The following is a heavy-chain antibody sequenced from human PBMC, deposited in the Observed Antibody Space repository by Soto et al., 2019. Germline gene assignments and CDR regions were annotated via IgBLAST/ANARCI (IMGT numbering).Heavy chain of an antibody. D-gene: IGHD3-22*01. CDR2: IYYSGST. Sequence: PSETLSLTCTVSGGSISSYYWSWIRQPPGKGLEWIGYIYYSGSTNYNPSLKSRVTISVDTSKNQFSLKLSSVTAADTAVYYCARTGGRAYYYDSSGYPFDYWGQGTLVTVSS. J-gene: IGHJ4*02. CDR1: GGSISSYY. V-gene: IGHV4-59*01. CDR3: ARTGGRAYYYDSSGYPFDY.